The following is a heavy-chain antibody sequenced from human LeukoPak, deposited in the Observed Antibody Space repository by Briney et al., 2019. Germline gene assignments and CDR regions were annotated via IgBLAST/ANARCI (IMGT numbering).Heavy chain of an antibody. D-gene: IGHD2-2*01. CDR1: GFTFSDYY. CDR3: ARDRADIVVVPAAIGHYYYGMDV. Sequence: GGSLRLSYAASGFTFSDYYMSWIRQAPGKGLEWVSYISSSGSTIYYADSVKGRFTISRDNAKNSLYLQMNSLRAEDTAVYYCARDRADIVVVPAAIGHYYYGMDVWGQGTTVTVSS. V-gene: IGHV3-11*01. J-gene: IGHJ6*02. CDR2: ISSSGSTI.